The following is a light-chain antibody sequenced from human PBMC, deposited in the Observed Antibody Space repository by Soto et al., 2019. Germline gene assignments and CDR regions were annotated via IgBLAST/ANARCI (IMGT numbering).Light chain of an antibody. CDR1: SSDVGSYTY. J-gene: IGLJ2*01. CDR2: DVS. V-gene: IGLV2-14*01. Sequence: QSALTQPASVSGSPGQSITISCTGTSSDVGSYTYVSWYQQHPGKAPKLMIYDVSNRPSGVSNRFSGSKSGNTASLTISGLQAEDEADYYCSSYTTSKIVVFGGGTMVTVL. CDR3: SSYTTSKIVV.